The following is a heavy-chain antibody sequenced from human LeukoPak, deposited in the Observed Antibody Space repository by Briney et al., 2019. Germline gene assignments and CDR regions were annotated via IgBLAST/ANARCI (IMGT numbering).Heavy chain of an antibody. V-gene: IGHV1-69*13. CDR2: IIPIFGTA. D-gene: IGHD6-19*01. Sequence: SVKVSCKASGYTFTNYAISWVRQAPGQGLEWMGGIIPIFGTANYAQKFQGRVTITADESTSTAYMELSSLRSEDTAVYYCARDRQWLAPRHYYYMDVWGKGTTVTVSS. J-gene: IGHJ6*03. CDR3: ARDRQWLAPRHYYYMDV. CDR1: GYTFTNYA.